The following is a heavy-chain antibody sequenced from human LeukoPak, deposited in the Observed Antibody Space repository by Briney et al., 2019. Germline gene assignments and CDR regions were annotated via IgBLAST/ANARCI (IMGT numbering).Heavy chain of an antibody. D-gene: IGHD1-1*01. CDR1: GGSISSHY. CDR3: ARSPSTTGTTGWFDP. Sequence: SETLSLTCTVSGGSISSHYWSWIRQPPGKGLEWIGYIYYSGSTNYNPSLKSRVTISVDTSKYQFSLKLSSVTAADTAVYYCARSPSTTGTTGWFDPWGQGTLVTVSS. V-gene: IGHV4-59*11. J-gene: IGHJ5*02. CDR2: IYYSGST.